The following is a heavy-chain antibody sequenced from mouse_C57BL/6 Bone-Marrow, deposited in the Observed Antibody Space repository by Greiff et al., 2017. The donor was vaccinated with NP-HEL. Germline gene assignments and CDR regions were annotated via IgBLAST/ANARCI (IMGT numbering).Heavy chain of an antibody. Sequence: VQLQQSGPELVKPGASVKISCKASGYAFSSSWMNWVKPRPGKGLEWIGRIYPGDGDTNYNGKFKGKATLTADKSSSTAYMQLSSLTSEDSAVYFCARWGEFYYPSFAYWGQGTLVTVSA. CDR3: ARWGEFYYPSFAY. D-gene: IGHD2-1*01. V-gene: IGHV1-82*01. CDR1: GYAFSSSW. CDR2: IYPGDGDT. J-gene: IGHJ3*01.